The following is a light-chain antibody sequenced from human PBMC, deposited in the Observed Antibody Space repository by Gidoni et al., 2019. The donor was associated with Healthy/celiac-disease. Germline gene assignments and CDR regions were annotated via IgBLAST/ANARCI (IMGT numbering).Light chain of an antibody. CDR3: MQALQTPYT. J-gene: IGKJ2*01. Sequence: DIVMNQSPLSLPVTTGEQASISCRSSQSLLHSNGYNYLEWYLQTPGQSPQLRIYLVSNRASGVPDRFSGSGSGTDFTLKISRVEAEDVWVYYCMQALQTPYTFGQGTKLEIK. CDR2: LVS. CDR1: QSLLHSNGYNY. V-gene: IGKV2-28*01.